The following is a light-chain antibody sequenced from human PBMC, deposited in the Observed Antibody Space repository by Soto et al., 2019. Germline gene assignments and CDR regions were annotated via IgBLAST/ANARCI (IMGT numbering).Light chain of an antibody. J-gene: IGLJ2*01. V-gene: IGLV1-40*01. CDR3: QSYDSSLSGVV. Sequence: QSVRTQPPSVSGAPGQRVTISCAGGSSSIGAGYDVHWYQQVPGTAPKLLIYGNFNRPSGVPDRFSGSKSGTSASLAITGLQAGDEADYYCQSYDSSLSGVVFGGGTKVTVL. CDR2: GNF. CDR1: SSSIGAGYD.